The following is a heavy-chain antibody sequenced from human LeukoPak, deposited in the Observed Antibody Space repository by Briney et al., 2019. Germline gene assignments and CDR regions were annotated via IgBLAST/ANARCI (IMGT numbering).Heavy chain of an antibody. CDR3: AKAPRIAAAPDY. CDR1: GFTFSSYA. Sequence: GGPLRLSCAASGFTFSSYAMSWVRQAPGKGLEWVSVISGGGSTYYADSVKGRFTISRDNSKNTLYLQMNSLRAEDTAVYYCAKAPRIAAAPDYWGQGTLVTVSS. CDR2: ISGGGST. V-gene: IGHV3-23*01. D-gene: IGHD6-13*01. J-gene: IGHJ4*02.